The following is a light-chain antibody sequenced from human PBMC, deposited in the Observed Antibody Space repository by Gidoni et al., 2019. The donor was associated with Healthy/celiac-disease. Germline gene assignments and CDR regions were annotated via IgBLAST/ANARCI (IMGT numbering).Light chain of an antibody. J-gene: IGLJ3*02. CDR2: LNSDGSH. V-gene: IGLV4-69*01. Sequence: HLVLTQSPSAPASLRASVKLTSTLSSGHSSYAIAWHQQQPEKAPRYLMKLNSDGSHSKEDGIPDRFSGSSSGAERYLTISTLHSEDEADYDCQTWGTGPRVFGGGTKLTVL. CDR1: SGHSSYA. CDR3: QTWGTGPRV.